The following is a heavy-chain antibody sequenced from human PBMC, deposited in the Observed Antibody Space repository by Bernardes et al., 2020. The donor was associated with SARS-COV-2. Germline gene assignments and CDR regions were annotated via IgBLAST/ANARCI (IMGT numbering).Heavy chain of an antibody. CDR3: AKDGSEKYYVDSVKGRFTISRDDAKNSLYLQMNSLRAEDTAVYYCARDESSLRGSARRGDDY. D-gene: IGHD3-10*01. CDR1: GFAFSNYA. V-gene: IGHV3-23*01. Sequence: SLRLSCAASGFAFSNYAMTWARQAPGKGLEWVSGISSGGGGTYYADSVKGRFTISRDNSKNTLYLEMNSLRDEDTAVYYCAKDGSEKYYVDSVKGRFTISRDDAKNSLYLQMNSLRAEDTAVYYCARDESSLRGSARRGDDYWGQGTLVTVSS. J-gene: IGHJ4*02. CDR2: ISSGGGGT.